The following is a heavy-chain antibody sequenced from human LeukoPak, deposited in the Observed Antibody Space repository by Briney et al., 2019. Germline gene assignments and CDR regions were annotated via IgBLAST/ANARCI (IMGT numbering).Heavy chain of an antibody. Sequence: GGSLRLSCAASGFTFDDYAMHWVRQAPGKGLEWVSGTSWNSGSIGYADSVKGRFTISRDNAKNSLYLQMNSLRADDTAVYYCARVIGKAASRSSLDYWGQGTLVTVSS. D-gene: IGHD6-25*01. CDR3: ARVIGKAASRSSLDY. CDR1: GFTFDDYA. J-gene: IGHJ4*02. V-gene: IGHV3-9*01. CDR2: TSWNSGSI.